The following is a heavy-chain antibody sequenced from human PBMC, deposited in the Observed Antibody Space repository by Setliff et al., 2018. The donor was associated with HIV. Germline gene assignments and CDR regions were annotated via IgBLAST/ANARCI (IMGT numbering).Heavy chain of an antibody. V-gene: IGHV1-69*13. Sequence: GASVKVSCKTSGGTLSNYVITWVRQAPGQGLEWMGMIIPMYNIPAYAQTFKGRVTFTADESTSTAYMELSSLSSEDTAVYYCARDQTGVAAAAFGGGSAWSDEGFDIWGQGTMVTVSS. CDR1: GGTLSNYV. D-gene: IGHD6-13*01. CDR2: IIPMYNIP. J-gene: IGHJ3*02. CDR3: ARDQTGVAAAAFGGGSAWSDEGFDI.